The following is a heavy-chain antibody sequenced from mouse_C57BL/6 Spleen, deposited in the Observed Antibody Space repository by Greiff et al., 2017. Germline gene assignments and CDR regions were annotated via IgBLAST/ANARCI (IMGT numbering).Heavy chain of an antibody. J-gene: IGHJ2*01. CDR3: AREGLRRGYFDY. CDR1: GFTFSDYG. V-gene: IGHV5-17*01. CDR2: ISSGSSTI. D-gene: IGHD2-12*01. Sequence: EVKLMESGGGLVKPGGSLKLSCAASGFTFSDYGMHWVRQAPETGLEWVAYISSGSSTIYYADTVKGRFTISRDNAKHTLLLQMTSLRSEDTAMYYCAREGLRRGYFDYWGQGTTLTVSS.